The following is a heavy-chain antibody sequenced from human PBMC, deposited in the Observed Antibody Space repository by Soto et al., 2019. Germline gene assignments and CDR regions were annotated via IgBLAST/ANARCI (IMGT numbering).Heavy chain of an antibody. CDR3: ARGDIAAETFFYYYGMDL. J-gene: IGHJ6*02. Sequence: QLVESGGGLVQPGGSLRLSCAASGFTLNNYWMHWVRQAPGMGLVWVSRINGDATSTSYADSVKGRFTISRDNDRNTLYLQINCLRAEDTALYYCARGDIAAETFFYYYGMDLWGQGTTVTVS. D-gene: IGHD6-13*01. CDR1: GFTLNNYW. CDR2: INGDATST. V-gene: IGHV3-74*01.